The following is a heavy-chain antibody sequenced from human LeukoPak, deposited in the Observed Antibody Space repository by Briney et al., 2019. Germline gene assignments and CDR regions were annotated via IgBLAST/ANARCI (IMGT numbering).Heavy chain of an antibody. CDR1: GYTFTSYA. J-gene: IGHJ4*02. D-gene: IGHD6-19*01. Sequence: ASVKVSCKPSGYTFTSYAISWLRQAPGQGLEWMGWISTYSGNTNYAQKLQGRITMTIETSTSTAYMELRSLRSDDTAVYYCARAGEGSGWYHFDYWGQGTLVTVSS. V-gene: IGHV1-18*01. CDR3: ARAGEGSGWYHFDY. CDR2: ISTYSGNT.